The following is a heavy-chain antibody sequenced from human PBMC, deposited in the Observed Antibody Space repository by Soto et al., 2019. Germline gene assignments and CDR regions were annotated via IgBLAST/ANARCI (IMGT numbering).Heavy chain of an antibody. D-gene: IGHD6-13*01. J-gene: IGHJ6*02. CDR1: GYSFTSYW. CDR3: ARQEQQLDYYYYGMDV. CDR2: IDPSDSYT. V-gene: IGHV5-10-1*01. Sequence: GESLKISCKGSGYSFTSYWISWVRQMPGKGLEWMGRIDPSDSYTNYSPSFQGHVTISADKSISTAYLQWSSLEASDTAMYYCARQEQQLDYYYYGMDVWGQGTTVTVSS.